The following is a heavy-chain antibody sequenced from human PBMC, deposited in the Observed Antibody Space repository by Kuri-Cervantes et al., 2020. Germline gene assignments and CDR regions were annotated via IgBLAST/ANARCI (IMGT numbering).Heavy chain of an antibody. CDR2: ISHDENNK. J-gene: IGHJ4*02. D-gene: IGHD5-12*01. V-gene: IGHV3-30*18. CDR3: AKADGGYVNYFDY. CDR1: GFTFSSYA. Sequence: GESLKISCAASGFTFSSYAMSWVRQAPGKGLEWVAVISHDENNKYYSDSVKGRFSISRDNSKNTLFLQMNSLRAEDTALYYCAKADGGYVNYFDYWGQGTLVTVSS.